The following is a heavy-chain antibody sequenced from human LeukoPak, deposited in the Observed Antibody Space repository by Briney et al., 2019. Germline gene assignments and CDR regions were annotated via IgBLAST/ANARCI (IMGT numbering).Heavy chain of an antibody. Sequence: SETLSLTCTVSGGSISTYYWSWIRQPPGQGLEWIGYVYYSGATNYNPSLKSRVTISLETSKNQFSLRLTSVTAADTAVYYCARRVAVTGIYCFDHWGQGTPVTVSS. J-gene: IGHJ4*02. D-gene: IGHD6-19*01. V-gene: IGHV4-59*08. CDR2: VYYSGAT. CDR1: GGSISTYY. CDR3: ARRVAVTGIYCFDH.